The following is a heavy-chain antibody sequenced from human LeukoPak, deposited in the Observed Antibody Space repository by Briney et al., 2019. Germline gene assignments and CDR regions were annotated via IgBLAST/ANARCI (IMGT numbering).Heavy chain of an antibody. V-gene: IGHV3-43*01. CDR2: ITWDGQNI. CDR3: SKGDDRYGFDY. J-gene: IGHJ4*02. D-gene: IGHD5-18*01. Sequence: GGSLRLSCAASGFTFEDFTMHWVRQAPGKALEWVSLITWDGQNIEYQDSVKGRFTISRDNSENSLYLQMKSLKTEDTALYFCSKGDDRYGFDYWGQGALVTVSS. CDR1: GFTFEDFT.